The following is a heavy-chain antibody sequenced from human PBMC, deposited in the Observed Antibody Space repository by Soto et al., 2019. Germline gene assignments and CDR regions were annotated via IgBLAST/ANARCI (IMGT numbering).Heavy chain of an antibody. CDR1: GFTFSSYA. J-gene: IGHJ3*02. V-gene: IGHV3-23*01. D-gene: IGHD2-15*01. CDR2: ICGSGGST. CDR3: AKERYCSGATCHDAFDI. Sequence: GGSLRLSCAASGFTFSSYAMSWVRQAPGKGLEWVSGICGSGGSTYYADSVKGRFTISRDNSKNTLYLQMNSLRAEDTAVYYCAKERYCSGATCHDAFDIWGQGTMVTVSS.